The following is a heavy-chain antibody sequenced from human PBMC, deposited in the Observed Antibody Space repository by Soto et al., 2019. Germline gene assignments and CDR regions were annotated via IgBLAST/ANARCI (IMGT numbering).Heavy chain of an antibody. Sequence: GSGPTPVNPTRTLRLTRTFSGFSLSTSRVGVGWIRQPPGKALEWLALIYWDDDKRYSPSLKSRLTITKDTSKNQVVLTMTNMDPVDTATYYCAHRRGSGWYTRIMYGMDVWGQGTTVTVSS. J-gene: IGHJ6*02. V-gene: IGHV2-5*02. CDR1: GFSLSTSRVG. CDR3: AHRRGSGWYTRIMYGMDV. D-gene: IGHD6-19*01. CDR2: IYWDDDK.